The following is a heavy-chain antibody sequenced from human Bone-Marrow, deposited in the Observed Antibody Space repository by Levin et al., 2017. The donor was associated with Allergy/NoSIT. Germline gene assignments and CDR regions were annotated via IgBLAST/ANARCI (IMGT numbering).Heavy chain of an antibody. D-gene: IGHD6-19*01. Sequence: SQTLSLTCTVSGGSISSSSYYWGWIRQPPGKGLEWIGSIYYSGSTYYNPSLKSRVTISVDTSKNQFSLKLSSVTAADTAVYYCARDRTVAPRGSNWFDPWGQGTLVTVSS. CDR3: ARDRTVAPRGSNWFDP. V-gene: IGHV4-39*07. CDR2: IYYSGST. CDR1: GGSISSSSYY. J-gene: IGHJ5*02.